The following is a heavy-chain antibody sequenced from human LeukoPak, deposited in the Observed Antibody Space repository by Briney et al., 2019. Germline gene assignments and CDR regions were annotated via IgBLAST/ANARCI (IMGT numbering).Heavy chain of an antibody. CDR1: GFTFSSYA. V-gene: IGHV3-23*01. D-gene: IGHD3-10*01. Sequence: PGGSLRLSCAASGFTFSSYAMSWVRQAPGKGLEWVSAISGSGGSTYYADSVKGRFTISRDNSKNTLYLQMNSLRAEDTALYYCASLVRYFTGAFDIWGQGTMVTVSS. CDR3: ASLVRYFTGAFDI. CDR2: ISGSGGST. J-gene: IGHJ3*02.